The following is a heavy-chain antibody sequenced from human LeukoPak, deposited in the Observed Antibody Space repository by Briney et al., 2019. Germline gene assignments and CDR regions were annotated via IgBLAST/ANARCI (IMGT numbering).Heavy chain of an antibody. D-gene: IGHD1-26*01. CDR3: ARDRGSTEFDY. CDR2: ISRSSNTI. Sequence: GGSQRLSCTASGFIFSDYDMEWVRQAPGKGLEWISHISRSSNTIYYADSVRGRFTISRDNSKNTLYLQMNSLRAEDTAVYYCARDRGSTEFDYWGQGTLVTVSS. J-gene: IGHJ4*02. CDR1: GFIFSDYD. V-gene: IGHV3-48*01.